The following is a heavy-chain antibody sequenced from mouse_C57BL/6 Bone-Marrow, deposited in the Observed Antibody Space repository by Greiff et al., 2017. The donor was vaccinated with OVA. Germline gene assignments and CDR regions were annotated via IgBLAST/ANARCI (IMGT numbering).Heavy chain of an antibody. V-gene: IGHV5-2*01. Sequence: DVLLVESGGGLVQPGASLKLSCESNEYEFPSYDMSWVRQTPEKRLEWVAAINRDGGSTYYPDTMESRFTITRDNTKKTLYLQMGSLRSEDTALYYCARWDYGFAYWGQGTLVTVSA. CDR1: EYEFPSYD. D-gene: IGHD2-4*01. CDR2: INRDGGST. J-gene: IGHJ3*01. CDR3: ARWDYGFAY.